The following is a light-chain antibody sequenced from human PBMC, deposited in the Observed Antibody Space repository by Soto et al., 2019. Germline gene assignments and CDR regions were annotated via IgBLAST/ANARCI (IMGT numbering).Light chain of an antibody. CDR3: TSYTPLTSLV. CDR2: EVN. Sequence: QSALTQPASVSGSPGQSITISCTGASSDGFAYNYVSWYQQYPGKAPKLMIYEVNDRPSGVSHRFSGSKSGNTASLTISGLQADDEADYYCTSYTPLTSLVVGGGTTLTVL. J-gene: IGLJ3*02. V-gene: IGLV2-14*01. CDR1: SSDGFAYNY.